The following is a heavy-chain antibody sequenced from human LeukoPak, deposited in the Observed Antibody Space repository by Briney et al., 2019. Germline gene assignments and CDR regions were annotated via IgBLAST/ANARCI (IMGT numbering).Heavy chain of an antibody. V-gene: IGHV4-59*12. CDR3: ASDSSGWNAFDI. CDR2: GST. J-gene: IGHJ3*02. CDR1: GGSISSYY. Sequence: PSETLSLTCTVSGGSISSYYWSWIRQPPGKGLEWIGGSTNYNPSLKSRVTLSVDTSKNQFSLKLSSVTAADTAVYYCASDSSGWNAFDIWGQGTMVTVSS. D-gene: IGHD3-22*01.